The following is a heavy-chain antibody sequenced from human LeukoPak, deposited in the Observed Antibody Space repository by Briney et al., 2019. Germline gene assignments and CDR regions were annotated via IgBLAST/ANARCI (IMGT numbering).Heavy chain of an antibody. Sequence: GGSLRLSCVASGFTFSRSVMHWVSQAPGKGMEWGALISYDGRNKYYADSVKGRFTIYRDNSRNTVYLEMNSLRPEDTAVYYCAREQGLQLWDYWGQGTLVTVSS. D-gene: IGHD5-18*01. J-gene: IGHJ4*02. CDR1: GFTFSRSV. V-gene: IGHV3-30*04. CDR3: AREQGLQLWDY. CDR2: ISYDGRNK.